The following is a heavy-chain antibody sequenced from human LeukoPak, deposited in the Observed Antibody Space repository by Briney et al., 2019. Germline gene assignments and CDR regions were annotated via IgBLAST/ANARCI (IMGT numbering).Heavy chain of an antibody. V-gene: IGHV1-46*01. CDR2: INPSGGST. Sequence: ASVKVSCKASGGTFSSYAISWVRQAPGQGLEWMGIINPSGGSTSYAQKFQGRVTMTRDTSTSKVYMELSSLRSEDTAVYYCAREIQQLRRSGNWFDPWGQGTLVTVSS. D-gene: IGHD5-18*01. CDR1: GGTFSSYA. CDR3: AREIQQLRRSGNWFDP. J-gene: IGHJ5*02.